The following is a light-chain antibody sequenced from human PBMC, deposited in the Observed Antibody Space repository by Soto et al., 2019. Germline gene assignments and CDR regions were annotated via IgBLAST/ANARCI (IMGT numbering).Light chain of an antibody. CDR3: AAWDDSLNGHV. V-gene: IGLV1-44*01. J-gene: IGLJ1*01. CDR2: NNN. Sequence: QSVLTQPPSASGTPVQRVTISCSGGSSNIGTNAVNWYQQLPGTAPKLLIYNNNQRPSGVPDRFSGSKSGTSASLAISGLQSEDEADYYCAAWDDSLNGHVFGTGTKVTVL. CDR1: SSNIGTNA.